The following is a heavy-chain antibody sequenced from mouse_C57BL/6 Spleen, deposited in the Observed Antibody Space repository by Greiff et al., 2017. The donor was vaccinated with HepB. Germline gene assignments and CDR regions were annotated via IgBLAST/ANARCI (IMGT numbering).Heavy chain of an antibody. CDR2: INPNNGGT. CDR1: GYTFTDYY. Sequence: VQLQQSGPELVKPGASVKISCKASGYTFTDYYMNWVKQSHGKSLEWIGDINPNNGGTSYNQKFKGKATLTVDKSSSTAYMELRSLTSEDSAVYYCAREGYDGSYWGQGTTLTVSS. V-gene: IGHV1-26*01. D-gene: IGHD2-3*01. CDR3: AREGYDGSY. J-gene: IGHJ2*01.